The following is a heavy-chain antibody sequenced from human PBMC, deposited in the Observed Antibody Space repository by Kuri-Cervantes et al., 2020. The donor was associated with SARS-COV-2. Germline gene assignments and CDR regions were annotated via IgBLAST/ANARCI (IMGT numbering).Heavy chain of an antibody. V-gene: IGHV4-39*01. Sequence: GSLRLSCTVSGGSISSSSYYWGWIRQPPGKGLEWIGSIYYSGSTYYNPSLKSRVTISVDTSKNQFSLKLSSVTAADTAVYYCARVAMGRMAVWGKGTTVTVSS. J-gene: IGHJ6*03. CDR2: IYYSGST. D-gene: IGHD5-12*01. CDR3: ARVAMGRMAV. CDR1: GGSISSSSYY.